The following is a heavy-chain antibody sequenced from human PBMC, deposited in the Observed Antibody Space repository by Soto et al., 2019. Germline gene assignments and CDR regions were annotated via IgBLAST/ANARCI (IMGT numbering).Heavy chain of an antibody. Sequence: GGSLRLSCAAFGFSFDDFGMHWVRQAPGKGLEWVSGISWNGGSVGYVDSVKGRFTISRDNAKNSLYLQMNSLRVEDTALYYCAKENTPHCISTKCYEGFYYGVDVWGQGTTVTVSS. V-gene: IGHV3-9*01. D-gene: IGHD2-2*01. J-gene: IGHJ6*02. CDR3: AKENTPHCISTKCYEGFYYGVDV. CDR2: ISWNGGSV. CDR1: GFSFDDFG.